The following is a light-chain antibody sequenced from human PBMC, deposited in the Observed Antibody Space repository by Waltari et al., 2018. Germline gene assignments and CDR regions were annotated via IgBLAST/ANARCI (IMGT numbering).Light chain of an antibody. V-gene: IGLV4-69*01. CDR1: SGHSSNI. Sequence: QLVVTQSPSASASLGASVKLTCTLSSGHSSNIIAWLQQQPEKGPRYLMKVNSDGSHSRGDEIPDRVSGSSSGAARHLTISSLQAEDEADYYCQTGGHGTWVFGGGTKLTVL. J-gene: IGLJ3*02. CDR2: VNSDGSH. CDR3: QTGGHGTWV.